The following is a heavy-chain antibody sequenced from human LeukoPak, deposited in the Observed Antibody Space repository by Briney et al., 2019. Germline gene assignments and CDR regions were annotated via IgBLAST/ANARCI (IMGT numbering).Heavy chain of an antibody. D-gene: IGHD3-3*01. CDR3: TRGVLEWSNWLTP. V-gene: IGHV4-34*01. CDR1: GGSFSGYY. J-gene: IGHJ5*02. CDR2: IHHNGST. Sequence: SETLSLTCAVYGGSFSGYYWSWIRQPPGKGLEWIGEIHHNGSTNYNPSLKSRVTMSLDTSKNHFSLKLSSVTAADTAMYFCTRGVLEWSNWLTPGAREPWSPSPQ.